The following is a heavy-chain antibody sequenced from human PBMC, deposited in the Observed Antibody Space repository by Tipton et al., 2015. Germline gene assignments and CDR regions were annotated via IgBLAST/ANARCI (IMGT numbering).Heavy chain of an antibody. V-gene: IGHV3-48*02. D-gene: IGHD2-21*02. Sequence: GSLRLSCAASGFSFMSYSMNWVRQAPGKGLEWVSFISVSGSIIYYADSVKGRFTISRDNAKNSLYLQMNRLRDEDTAVYYCARVPRPGLGGEVVTDRGQGTLVTVSS. CDR2: ISVSGSII. CDR1: GFSFMSYS. J-gene: IGHJ1*01. CDR3: ARVPRPGLGGEVVTD.